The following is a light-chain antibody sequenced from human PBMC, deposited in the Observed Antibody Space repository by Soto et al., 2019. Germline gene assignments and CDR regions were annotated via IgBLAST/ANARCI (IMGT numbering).Light chain of an antibody. CDR3: YSYAGRNIWV. CDR1: GSDIGAYKF. J-gene: IGLJ3*02. CDR2: GVT. Sequence: QSALAQPPSASGSPGQSVTISCTGSGSDIGAYKFVSWYQQHPGKAPKLMIFGVTERPSGVPDRFSGSKSGNTASLTVSGLQADDEASYYCYSYAGRNIWVFGGGTKLTVL. V-gene: IGLV2-8*01.